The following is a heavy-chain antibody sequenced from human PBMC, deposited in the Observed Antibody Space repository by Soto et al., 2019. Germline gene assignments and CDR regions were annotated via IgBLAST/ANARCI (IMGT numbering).Heavy chain of an antibody. J-gene: IGHJ5*02. CDR1: GGSFSGYY. CDR3: ARARDSSSYNWFDP. Sequence: SETLSLTCAVYGGSFSGYYWSWIRQPPGKGLEWIGEINHSGGTNYNPSLKSRVTMSVDTSKNQFSLKLSSVTAADTAVYYCARARDSSSYNWFDPWGQGTLVTISS. V-gene: IGHV4-34*01. D-gene: IGHD6-13*01. CDR2: INHSGGT.